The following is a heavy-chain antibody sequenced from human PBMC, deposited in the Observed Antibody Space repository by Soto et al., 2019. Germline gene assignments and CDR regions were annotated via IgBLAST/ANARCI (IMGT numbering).Heavy chain of an antibody. D-gene: IGHD6-25*01. V-gene: IGHV4-34*01. CDR1: GGSFSGYY. CDR3: ARGRGVIAAAGTEYFQH. CDR2: INHSGST. J-gene: IGHJ1*01. Sequence: SETLSLTCAVYGGSFSGYYWSWIRQPPGKGLEWIGEINHSGSTNYNPSLKSRVTISVDTSKNQFSLKLSSVTAPDTAVYYCARGRGVIAAAGTEYFQHWGQGTLVTVSS.